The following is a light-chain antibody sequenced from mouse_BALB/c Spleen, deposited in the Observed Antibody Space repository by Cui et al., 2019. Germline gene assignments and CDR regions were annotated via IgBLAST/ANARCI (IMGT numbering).Light chain of an antibody. J-gene: IGKJ4*01. CDR1: SSVSSSY. CDR3: RQYHRSPFT. Sequence: QIVLTQSPAIMSASLGERVTMTCTASSSVSSSYLHWYQQKPGSFPKLWIYTTSNLASGVPARFSGSGSGTSYSLTISSMEAEDAATDYCRQYHRSPFTFGSGTKLEIK. V-gene: IGKV4-74*01. CDR2: TTS.